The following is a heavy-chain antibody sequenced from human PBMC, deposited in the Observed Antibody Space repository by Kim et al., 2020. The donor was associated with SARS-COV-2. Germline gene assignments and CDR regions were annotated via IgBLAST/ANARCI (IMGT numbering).Heavy chain of an antibody. Sequence: GGSLRLSCSASGFTFSSYAMHWVRQAPGKGLEYVSAISSNGGSTYYADSVKGRFTISRDNSKNTLYLQMSSLRAEDTAVYYCVKDPGRVAVASQFDYWGQGTLVTVSS. V-gene: IGHV3-64D*09. D-gene: IGHD6-19*01. CDR2: ISSNGGST. J-gene: IGHJ4*02. CDR1: GFTFSSYA. CDR3: VKDPGRVAVASQFDY.